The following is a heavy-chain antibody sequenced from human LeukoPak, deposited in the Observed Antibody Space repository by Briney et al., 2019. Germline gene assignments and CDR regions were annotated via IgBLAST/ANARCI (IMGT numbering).Heavy chain of an antibody. CDR3: ARGANGGNSGYYYYGMDV. CDR1: GFTVSSNY. J-gene: IGHJ6*02. Sequence: GGSLRLSCAASGFTVSSNYMSWVRQAPGKGLEWVSVIYSGGTTYYADSVKGRFTISRDNSKNTLYLQMNSLRVEDTAVYYCARGANGGNSGYYYYGMDVWGQGTTVTVSS. CDR2: IYSGGTT. V-gene: IGHV3-53*01. D-gene: IGHD4-23*01.